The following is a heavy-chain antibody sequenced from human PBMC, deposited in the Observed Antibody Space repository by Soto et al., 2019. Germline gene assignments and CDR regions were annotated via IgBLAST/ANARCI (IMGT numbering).Heavy chain of an antibody. CDR1: GLIFSDYH. J-gene: IGHJ6*02. CDR2: IRRKANSYTT. Sequence: EVQLVESGGGLVQPGGSLRLSCAASGLIFSDYHMDWVRQAPGKGLEWVGRIRRKANSYTTEYAASVKGRFTISRDDSKDSLSLQMNSLKSEDTAVYYCAMLGGCSGGSSGMDVWGQGTTVTVSS. D-gene: IGHD6-19*01. CDR3: AMLGGCSGGSSGMDV. V-gene: IGHV3-72*01.